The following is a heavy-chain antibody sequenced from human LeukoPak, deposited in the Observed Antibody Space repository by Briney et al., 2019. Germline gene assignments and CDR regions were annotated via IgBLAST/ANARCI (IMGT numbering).Heavy chain of an antibody. Sequence: PGGSLRLSCAASGFTVSNNYMSWVRQAPGKGLEWVSVIYSGGGTHYVDSVKGRFTISKDNSKNTLYLQMNSLRADDTAVYYCARDQGYGSGTFDIWGQGTMVTVSS. CDR1: GFTVSNNY. CDR2: IYSGGGT. CDR3: ARDQGYGSGTFDI. V-gene: IGHV3-66*01. J-gene: IGHJ3*02. D-gene: IGHD3-10*01.